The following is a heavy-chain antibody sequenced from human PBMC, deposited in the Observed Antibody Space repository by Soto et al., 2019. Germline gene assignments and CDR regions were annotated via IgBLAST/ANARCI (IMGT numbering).Heavy chain of an antibody. CDR3: ARGGIFDSSCYYYFSAFDI. V-gene: IGHV1-2*04. Sequence: ASVKVSCKASGYTFTVYYMHWVRQAPGQGLEWMGWINPNSGGTNYAQKFQGWVTMTRDTSISTAYMELSRLRSDDTAVYYCARGGIFDSSCYYYFSAFDIWGQGTMVTVSS. CDR1: GYTFTVYY. D-gene: IGHD3-22*01. CDR2: INPNSGGT. J-gene: IGHJ3*02.